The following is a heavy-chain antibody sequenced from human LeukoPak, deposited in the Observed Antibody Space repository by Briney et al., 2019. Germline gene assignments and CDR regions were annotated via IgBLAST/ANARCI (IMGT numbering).Heavy chain of an antibody. Sequence: SGTLSLTCTVSGGSISRYYCSWLRQPPGKGLEWIGYMYSSGSPYYNPSFKSRVTISVDSSKNQFSLKLISATAADTAVYYCARGHSDGWYPYIDYSGQGSLVTVSS. V-gene: IGHV4-59*01. J-gene: IGHJ4*02. CDR1: GGSISRYY. CDR3: ARGHSDGWYPYIDY. CDR2: MYSSGSP. D-gene: IGHD6-19*01.